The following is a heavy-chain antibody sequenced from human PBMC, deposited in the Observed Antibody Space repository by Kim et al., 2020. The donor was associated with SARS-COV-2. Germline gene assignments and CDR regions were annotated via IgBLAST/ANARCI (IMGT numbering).Heavy chain of an antibody. CDR1: GGSISSGGYS. D-gene: IGHD5-12*01. V-gene: IGHV4-30-2*01. CDR3: ARAGGVATTIWGAFDI. Sequence: SETLSLTCAVSGGSISSGGYSWSWIRQPPGKGLEWIGYIYHSGSTYYNPSLKSRVTISVDRSKNQFSLKLSSVTAADTAVYYCARAGGVATTIWGAFDIWGQGTMVTVSS. CDR2: IYHSGST. J-gene: IGHJ3*02.